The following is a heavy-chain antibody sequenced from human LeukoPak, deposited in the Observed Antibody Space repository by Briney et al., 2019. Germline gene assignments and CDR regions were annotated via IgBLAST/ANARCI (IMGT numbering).Heavy chain of an antibody. D-gene: IGHD3-10*01. CDR3: ARRSLGHGSGTYYNSWFDP. J-gene: IGHJ5*02. V-gene: IGHV4-31*03. Sequence: PSETLSLTCTVSGGSISSDDYYWSWIRQHPGKGLEWIGYVYYSGTTYYNPSVKSRVTISLDTSKNQFSLKLSSVTAADTAVYYCARRSLGHGSGTYYNSWFDPWGQGTLVTVSS. CDR2: VYYSGTT. CDR1: GGSISSDDYY.